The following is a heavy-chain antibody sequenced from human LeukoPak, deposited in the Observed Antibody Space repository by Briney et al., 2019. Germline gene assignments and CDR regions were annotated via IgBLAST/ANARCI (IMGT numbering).Heavy chain of an antibody. Sequence: SVKVSCKASGGTFSSYAISWVRQAPGQGLEWMGRIIPILGIANYAQKFQGRVTITADKSTSTAYMKLSSLRSEDTAVYYCARVIVYDSSGESAIDIWGQGTMVTVSS. CDR3: ARVIVYDSSGESAIDI. CDR1: GGTFSSYA. J-gene: IGHJ3*02. D-gene: IGHD3-22*01. CDR2: IIPILGIA. V-gene: IGHV1-69*04.